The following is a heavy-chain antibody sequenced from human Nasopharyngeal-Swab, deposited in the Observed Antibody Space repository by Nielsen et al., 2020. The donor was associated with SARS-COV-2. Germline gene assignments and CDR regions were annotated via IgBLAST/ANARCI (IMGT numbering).Heavy chain of an antibody. CDR3: ARDMGPIAALLMYYFDY. D-gene: IGHD6-6*01. Sequence: ASVKVSCKASGYTFTSYYMHWVRQAPGQGLEWMGIINPSGGSTSYAQKFQGRVTMTRDTSTSTVYMELKSLRSEDTAVYYCARDMGPIAALLMYYFDYWGQGTLVTVSS. CDR2: INPSGGST. V-gene: IGHV1-46*01. CDR1: GYTFTSYY. J-gene: IGHJ4*02.